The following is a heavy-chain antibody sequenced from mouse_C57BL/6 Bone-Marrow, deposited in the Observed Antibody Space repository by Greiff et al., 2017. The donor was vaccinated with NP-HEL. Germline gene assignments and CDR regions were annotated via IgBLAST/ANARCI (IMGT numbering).Heavy chain of an antibody. CDR3: TTGLFDY. CDR2: IDPENGDT. CDR1: GFNIKDDY. V-gene: IGHV14-4*01. J-gene: IGHJ2*01. Sequence: VQLQQSGAELVRPGASVKLSCTASGFNIKDDYMHWVKQRPEQGLEWIGWIDPENGDTEYASKFQGKATITAATSSDTAYLQLSSLTSEDTAVYCCTTGLFDYWGQGTTLTVSS.